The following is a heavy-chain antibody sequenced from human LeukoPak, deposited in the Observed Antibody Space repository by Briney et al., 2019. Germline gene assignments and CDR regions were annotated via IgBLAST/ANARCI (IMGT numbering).Heavy chain of an antibody. Sequence: GGSLRVSSVASGYTFISSTIHWVRQVLVRGLERVAVISFDGTYTFYADSVKGRFTISRDNSKNTLYMKMNSLRADDRVGYYCARARASVTRISSFDIWGQGTMVTVSS. CDR3: ARARASVTRISSFDI. J-gene: IGHJ3*02. CDR2: ISFDGTYT. CDR1: GYTFISST. V-gene: IGHV3-30*04. D-gene: IGHD4-17*01.